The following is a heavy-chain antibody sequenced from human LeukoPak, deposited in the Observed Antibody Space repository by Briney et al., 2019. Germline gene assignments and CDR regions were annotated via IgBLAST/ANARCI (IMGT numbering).Heavy chain of an antibody. Sequence: GASVKLSCKASGYTFTSYLMHWVRQAPGQGLEWVGLINPSGGTTKYAQRFQGRVTMTRDMSTRPVYMDLSSLTSEDTAVYYCARDLIMYGSENYFDDTFDIWGQGTKVTVSS. CDR3: ARDLIMYGSENYFDDTFDI. D-gene: IGHD3-10*01. CDR2: INPSGGTT. J-gene: IGHJ3*02. CDR1: GYTFTSYL. V-gene: IGHV1-46*01.